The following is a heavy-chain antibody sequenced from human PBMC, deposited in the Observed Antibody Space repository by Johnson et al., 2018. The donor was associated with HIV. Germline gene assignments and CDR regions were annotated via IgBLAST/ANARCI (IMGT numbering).Heavy chain of an antibody. CDR3: TTEGPRSSGWYSGAFDI. CDR1: GFTFSNAW. V-gene: IGHV3-15*01. CDR2: IKSKTDDGTT. D-gene: IGHD6-19*01. Sequence: VQLMESGGGLVKPGGSLRLSCAASGFTFSNAWMSWVRQAPGKGLEWVGRIKSKTDDGTTDYAAPVKDRFTISRDDSKNTLYLQMNSLKSEDTAVYYCTTEGPRSSGWYSGAFDIWGQGTMVTVSS. J-gene: IGHJ3*02.